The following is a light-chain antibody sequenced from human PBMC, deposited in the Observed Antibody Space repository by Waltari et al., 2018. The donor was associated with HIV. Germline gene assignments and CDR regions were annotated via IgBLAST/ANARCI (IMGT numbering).Light chain of an antibody. CDR3: SSYSTSGFLL. Sequence: SALTQPASLSGSPRHSFTITCSALTSDLASLIHVSWYLQHPGKVPKLVIFGVTNRASEISDRFSGSRSGDTASLIISGLQSEDEAHYYCSSYSTSGFLLFGGGTKLTVL. J-gene: IGLJ3*02. CDR2: GVT. CDR1: TSDLASLIH. V-gene: IGLV2-14*01.